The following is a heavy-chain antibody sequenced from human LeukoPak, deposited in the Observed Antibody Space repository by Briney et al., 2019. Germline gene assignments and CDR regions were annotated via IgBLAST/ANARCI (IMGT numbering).Heavy chain of an antibody. CDR2: IYYSGST. CDR1: GGSISSYY. V-gene: IGHV4-59*01. CDR3: ARADGYNLSYYYYYYYMDV. Sequence: SETLSLTCTVSGGSISSYYWSWIRQPPGKGLEWIGHIYYSGSTNYNPSLKSRVTISVDTSKNQFSLKLSSVTAADTAVYYCARADGYNLSYYYYYYYMDVWGKGTTVTVSS. J-gene: IGHJ6*03. D-gene: IGHD5-24*01.